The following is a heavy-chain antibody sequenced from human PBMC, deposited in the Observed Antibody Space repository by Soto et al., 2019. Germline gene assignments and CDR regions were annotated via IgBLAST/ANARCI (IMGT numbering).Heavy chain of an antibody. Sequence: SETLSLTCTVSGGSMTGGDYHWSWIRQPPGKGLEWIGYIYHSGTTDHNLSLRGRSTIAIDTSKNQFSLKLTSVTAADTAVYYCARAPFSGSSPFDYWGHGALVTV. V-gene: IGHV4-30-4*01. CDR3: ARAPFSGSSPFDY. J-gene: IGHJ4*01. D-gene: IGHD1-26*01. CDR1: GGSMTGGDYH. CDR2: IYHSGTT.